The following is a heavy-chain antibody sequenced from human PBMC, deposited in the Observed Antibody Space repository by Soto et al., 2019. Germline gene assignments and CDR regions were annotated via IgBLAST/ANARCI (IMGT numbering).Heavy chain of an antibody. D-gene: IGHD5-18*01. J-gene: IGHJ4*02. CDR3: ARVGLHSYGPFDY. CDR2: IWYDGSNK. V-gene: IGHV3-33*01. Sequence: GGSLRLSCAASGFTFSNYGMHWVRQAPGKGLEWVAVIWYDGSNKYYADSVKGRFTISRDNSKSTLYLQMNSLRAEDTAVYYCARVGLHSYGPFDYWGQGTLVTVSS. CDR1: GFTFSNYG.